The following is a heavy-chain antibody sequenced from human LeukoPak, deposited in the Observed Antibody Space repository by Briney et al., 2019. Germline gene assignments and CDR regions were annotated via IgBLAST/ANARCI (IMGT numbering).Heavy chain of an antibody. J-gene: IGHJ3*01. D-gene: IGHD6-19*01. CDR1: GFTFSSYE. V-gene: IGHV3-48*03. CDR2: ISSSGSTI. Sequence: PGGSLRLSCAASGFTFSSYEMNWVRQAPGNGLEGVSYISSSGSTIYYADSVKGRFTISRDNSKNMVYLQINSLKPEDTDVYHCVKDGADSSGWYYGSDTWGQGTMVIVSS. CDR3: VKDGADSSGWYYGSDT.